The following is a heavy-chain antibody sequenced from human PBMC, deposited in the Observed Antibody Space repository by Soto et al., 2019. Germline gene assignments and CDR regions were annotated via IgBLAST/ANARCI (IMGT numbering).Heavy chain of an antibody. Sequence: GTPVKVSCRASGYTLTGYYMHWVRQAPGQGLEWMGWINPNSGGTNYAQKFQGWVTMTRDTSISTAYMELSRLRSDDTAVYYCARVGAVPHAFDIWGQGTMVTVSS. V-gene: IGHV1-2*04. CDR3: ARVGAVPHAFDI. D-gene: IGHD3-16*01. J-gene: IGHJ3*02. CDR1: GYTLTGYY. CDR2: INPNSGGT.